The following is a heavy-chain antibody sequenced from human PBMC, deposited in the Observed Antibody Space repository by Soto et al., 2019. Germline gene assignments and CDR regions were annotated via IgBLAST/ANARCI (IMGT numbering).Heavy chain of an antibody. V-gene: IGHV1-3*01. CDR2: INAGNGNT. D-gene: IGHD3-3*01. J-gene: IGHJ6*02. CDR3: ARVVVSKTTIFGVDNWLSYGMDV. CDR1: GYTFTSYA. Sequence: ASVKVSCKSSGYTFTSYAMHWVRQAPGQRLEWMGWINAGNGNTKYSQKFQGRVTITADESTSTAYMELSSLRSEDTAVYYCARVVVSKTTIFGVDNWLSYGMDVWAKGPRSPSP.